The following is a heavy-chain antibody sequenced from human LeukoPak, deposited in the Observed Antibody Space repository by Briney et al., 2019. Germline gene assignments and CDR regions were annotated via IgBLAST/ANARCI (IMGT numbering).Heavy chain of an antibody. CDR3: ARDTVTADY. D-gene: IGHD4-17*01. Sequence: PGRSLRLSCAASGFTFSSYGMHWVRQAPGKGREWVAVIWYDGSNKYYADSVKGRFTISRDNSKNTLYLQMNSLRAEDTAVYYCARDTVTADYWGQGTLVTVSS. CDR2: IWYDGSNK. J-gene: IGHJ4*02. V-gene: IGHV3-33*01. CDR1: GFTFSSYG.